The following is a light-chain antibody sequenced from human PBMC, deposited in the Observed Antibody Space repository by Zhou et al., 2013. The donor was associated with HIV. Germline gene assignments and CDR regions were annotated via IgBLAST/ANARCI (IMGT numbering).Light chain of an antibody. Sequence: DIQLTQSPSFLSASVGDRVTITCRASQGISSYLAWYQQKPGKAPNLLIYAASTLQSGVPSRFSGSGSGTEFTLTISSLQPEDFATYYCQQSGTFGQGTKVE. CDR3: QQSGT. CDR2: AAS. J-gene: IGKJ1*01. V-gene: IGKV1-9*01. CDR1: QGISSY.